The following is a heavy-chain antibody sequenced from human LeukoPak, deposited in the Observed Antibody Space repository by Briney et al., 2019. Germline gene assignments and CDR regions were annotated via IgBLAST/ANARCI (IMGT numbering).Heavy chain of an antibody. Sequence: SVTVSCKASGGTFSSYAISWVRQAPGQGLEWMGRIIPILGIANYAQKFQGRVTITADKSTSTAYMELSSLRSEDTAVYYCARDTPTTRNWNDEGGLTFFGWGQGTLVTVSS. CDR2: IIPILGIA. J-gene: IGHJ4*02. CDR1: GGTFSSYA. V-gene: IGHV1-69*04. CDR3: ARDTPTTRNWNDEGGLTFFG. D-gene: IGHD1-1*01.